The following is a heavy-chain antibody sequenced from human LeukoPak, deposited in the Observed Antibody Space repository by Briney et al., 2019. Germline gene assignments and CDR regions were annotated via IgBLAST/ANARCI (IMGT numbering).Heavy chain of an antibody. CDR3: ASQKGIAAAGDFDY. CDR2: INPNSGGT. CDR1: GYTFTGYY. V-gene: IGHV1-2*02. D-gene: IGHD6-13*01. Sequence: GASVKVSCKASGYTFTGYYMHWVRQAPAQGLEWMGWINPNSGGTNYAQKFQGRVTMTRDTSISTAYMELSRLRSDDTAVYYCASQKGIAAAGDFDYWGQGTLVTVSS. J-gene: IGHJ4*02.